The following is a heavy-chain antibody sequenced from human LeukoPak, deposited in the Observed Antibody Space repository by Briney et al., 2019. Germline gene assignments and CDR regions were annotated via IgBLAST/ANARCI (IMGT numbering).Heavy chain of an antibody. CDR2: IPHDGSNA. J-gene: IGHJ5*02. V-gene: IGHV3-30-3*01. CDR1: GFTFTRNC. Sequence: GGSLRLSCVASGFTFTRNCMHWVRQARAKGLEWVAAIPHDGSNAYYADSVKGRFTISRDDSKNTQYLQMNSLRIEDSAAYYCATGSDFYYASWGQGTLVTVSS. CDR3: ATGSDFYYAS. D-gene: IGHD3-3*01.